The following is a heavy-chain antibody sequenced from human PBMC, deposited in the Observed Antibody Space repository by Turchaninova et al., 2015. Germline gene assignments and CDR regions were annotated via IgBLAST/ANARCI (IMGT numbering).Heavy chain of an antibody. CDR3: ARDLRATVPYELAY. Sequence: QLQLQESGPGLVKPSATLSLTCPVPGGAISGRTYYWGWIRHPPGKGLEWIGSIYYSGSAYYNPSLKSRVTISVDTSKNQFSLKLSSVTAADTAVYYCARDLRATVPYELAYWGQGTLVTVSS. D-gene: IGHD4-17*01. CDR1: GGAISGRTYY. CDR2: IYYSGSA. V-gene: IGHV4-39*07. J-gene: IGHJ4*02.